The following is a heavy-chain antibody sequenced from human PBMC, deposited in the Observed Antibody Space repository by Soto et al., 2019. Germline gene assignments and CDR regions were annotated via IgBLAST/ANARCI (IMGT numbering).Heavy chain of an antibody. CDR3: EGGPGQLWLQYCFEY. J-gene: IGHJ4*02. V-gene: IGHV3-30*03. CDR1: GFTFSSYG. Sequence: GGSLRLSCAASGFTFSSYGMHWVRQAPGKGLEWVAVISYDGSNKYYADSVKGRFTISRDNSKNTLYLQMNSLRAEDTAVYYCEGGPGQLWLQYCFEYWGQGTLVTVSS. D-gene: IGHD5-18*01. CDR2: ISYDGSNK.